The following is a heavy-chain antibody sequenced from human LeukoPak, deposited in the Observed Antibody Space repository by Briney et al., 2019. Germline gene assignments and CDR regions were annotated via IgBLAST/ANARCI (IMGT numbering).Heavy chain of an antibody. CDR2: INHSGST. D-gene: IGHD3-10*01. Sequence: SETLSLTCAAYGGSFSGYYWSWIRQPPGKGLEWIGEINHSGSTNYNPSLKSRVTISVDTSKNQFSLKLSSVTAADTAVYYCARYGITIVRGGKYYFDSWGQGTLVTVSS. J-gene: IGHJ4*02. CDR3: ARYGITIVRGGKYYFDS. V-gene: IGHV4-34*01. CDR1: GGSFSGYY.